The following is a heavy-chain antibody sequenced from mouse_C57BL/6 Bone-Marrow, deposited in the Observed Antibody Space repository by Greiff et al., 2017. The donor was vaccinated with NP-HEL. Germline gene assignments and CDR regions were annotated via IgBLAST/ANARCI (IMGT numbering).Heavy chain of an antibody. CDR3: ARRGVPAVAYFDY. V-gene: IGHV1-69*01. CDR2: IDPSDSYT. Sequence: QVQLQQPGAELVMPGASVKLSCKASGYTFTSYWMHWVKQRPGQGLEWIGEIDPSDSYTNYNQKFKGKSTLTVDKSSSTAYMQLSSLTSEDSAVYYCARRGVPAVAYFDYWGQGTTLTVSS. D-gene: IGHD1-1*01. CDR1: GYTFTSYW. J-gene: IGHJ2*01.